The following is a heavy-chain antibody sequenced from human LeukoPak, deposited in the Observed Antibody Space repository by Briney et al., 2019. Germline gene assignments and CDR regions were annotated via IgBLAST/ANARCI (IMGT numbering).Heavy chain of an antibody. D-gene: IGHD3-10*01. CDR1: GFTFSSYG. V-gene: IGHV3-30*03. Sequence: GGSLRLSCAASGFTFSSYGMNWVRQAPGKGLEWVAVMSYDGSKIDYADSVKGRFTISRDNSKSTLYIQMNSLRAEDTAVYYCARAKPKNMVRGLIMRRESRYYFDYWGQGTLVTVSS. CDR2: MSYDGSKI. J-gene: IGHJ4*02. CDR3: ARAKPKNMVRGLIMRRESRYYFDY.